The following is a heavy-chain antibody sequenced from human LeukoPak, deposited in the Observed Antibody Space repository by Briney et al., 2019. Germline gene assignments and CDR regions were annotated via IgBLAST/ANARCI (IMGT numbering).Heavy chain of an antibody. J-gene: IGHJ4*02. CDR1: GGSISNYY. V-gene: IGHV4-59*01. CDR2: IYYSGST. D-gene: IGHD1-26*01. Sequence: SETLSLTCTVSGGSISNYYWNWIRQPPGKALEWIGYIYYSGSTNYNPSLKSRVAISVDTSKNRFSLNLNSVTAADTAVYYCARGPRYSGSPVEYWGQGTLVTVSS. CDR3: ARGPRYSGSPVEY.